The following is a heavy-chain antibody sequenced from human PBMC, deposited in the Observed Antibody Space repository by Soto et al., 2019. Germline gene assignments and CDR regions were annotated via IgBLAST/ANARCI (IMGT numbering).Heavy chain of an antibody. CDR1: GGSISSSNW. Sequence: QVQLQESGPGLVKPSGTLSLTCAVSGGSISSSNWWSWVRQPPGKGLEWIGEIYHSGSTNYNPSLKSRVTISVDKSKNQFSLKLSSVTAADTAVYYCARCIHGDFPTNYYYGMDVWGQGTTVTVSS. CDR3: ARCIHGDFPTNYYYGMDV. D-gene: IGHD4-17*01. V-gene: IGHV4-4*02. J-gene: IGHJ6*02. CDR2: IYHSGST.